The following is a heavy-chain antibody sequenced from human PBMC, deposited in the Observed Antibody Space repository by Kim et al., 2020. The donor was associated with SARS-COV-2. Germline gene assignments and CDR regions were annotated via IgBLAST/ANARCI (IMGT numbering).Heavy chain of an antibody. D-gene: IGHD6-13*01. J-gene: IGHJ4*02. V-gene: IGHV1-24*01. CDR3: ATVPCRGSSNYFDY. Sequence: AQKFQCRVTMTEDTSTDTAYMGLSSLRSEDTAVYYCATVPCRGSSNYFDYWGQGTLVTVSS.